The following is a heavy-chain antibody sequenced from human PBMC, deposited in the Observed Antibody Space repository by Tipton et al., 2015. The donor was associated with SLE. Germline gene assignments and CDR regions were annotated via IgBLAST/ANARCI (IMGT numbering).Heavy chain of an antibody. Sequence: TLSLTCTVSGGSISSSSYYWGWIRQPPGKGLEWIGSIYYRGSTYYNPSLKSRVTISVDTSKNQFSLKLSSVTAADTAVYYCARGGYSRGSAFDIWGQGTMVTVSS. CDR3: ARGGYSRGSAFDI. V-gene: IGHV4-39*07. CDR2: IYYRGST. J-gene: IGHJ3*02. CDR1: GGSISSSSYY. D-gene: IGHD5-18*01.